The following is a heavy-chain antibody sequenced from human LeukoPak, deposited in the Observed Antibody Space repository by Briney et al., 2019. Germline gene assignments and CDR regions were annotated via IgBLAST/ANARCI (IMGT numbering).Heavy chain of an antibody. CDR1: GYTFIDYY. D-gene: IGHD7-27*01. V-gene: IGHV1-46*01. J-gene: IGHJ4*02. CDR3: ARGGHPGALDY. Sequence: GATVKISCKASGYTFIDYYMHWVQQAPGQGLEWMGIINPSGGSTSYAQKFQGRVTMTRDTSTSTVYMELSSLRSEDTAVYYCARGGHPGALDYWGQGTLVTVSS. CDR2: INPSGGST.